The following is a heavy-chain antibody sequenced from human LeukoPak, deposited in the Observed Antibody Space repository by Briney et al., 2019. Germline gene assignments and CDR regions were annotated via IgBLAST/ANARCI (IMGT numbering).Heavy chain of an antibody. J-gene: IGHJ4*02. CDR3: AKAPLGSCPDY. V-gene: IGHV3-23*01. Sequence: GGSLRLSCAASGFTFSSNTMSWVRQAPGKGLAWVSAIDGSGVTTFYADSVKGRFTISRDNSKNTLYLQMNSLRAEDTAVYYCAKAPLGSCPDYWGQGTLVTVS. CDR2: IDGSGVTT. CDR1: GFTFSSNT. D-gene: IGHD2-15*01.